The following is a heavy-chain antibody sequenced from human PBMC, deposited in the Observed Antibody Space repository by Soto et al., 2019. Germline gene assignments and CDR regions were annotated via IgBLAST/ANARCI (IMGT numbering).Heavy chain of an antibody. CDR3: ARGNRSARATAGTGWFDP. Sequence: ASVKVSCKASGYTFTSYYMHWVRQAPGQGLEWMGIINPSGGSTSYAQKFQGRVTMTRDTSTSTVYMELSSLRSEDTAVYYCARGNRSARATAGTGWFDPWGQGILVTVSS. J-gene: IGHJ5*02. D-gene: IGHD6-13*01. CDR2: INPSGGST. V-gene: IGHV1-46*01. CDR1: GYTFTSYY.